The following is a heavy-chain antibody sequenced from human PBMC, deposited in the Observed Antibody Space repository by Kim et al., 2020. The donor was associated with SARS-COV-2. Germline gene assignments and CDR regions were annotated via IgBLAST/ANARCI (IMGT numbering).Heavy chain of an antibody. V-gene: IGHV3-23*01. CDR2: INANGDTT. D-gene: IGHD3-3*02. J-gene: IGHJ5*01. CDR3: SSKPQGLNWFDS. CDR1: GFTFRNYA. Sequence: GGTLRLSCTASGFTFRNYAMAWARKAPGKGLECVSVINANGDTTFYPDFVSHRFTISRDNSKSTLYPQMSSLRFDDTAVYFCSSKPQGLNWFDSWGQGTL.